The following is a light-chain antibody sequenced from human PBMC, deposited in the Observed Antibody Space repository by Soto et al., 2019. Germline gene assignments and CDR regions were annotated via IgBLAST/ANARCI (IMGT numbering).Light chain of an antibody. CDR2: DAS. Sequence: EIVMTQSPATLSVSPGERATLSCRASQSVRKNLAWYQHKPGQVPRLLIYDASTRATGVPVRFSGSGSETEFTLTISSLQSEDFAVYYCHQYSNWPLTFGGGTKVEIK. CDR1: QSVRKN. CDR3: HQYSNWPLT. V-gene: IGKV3-15*01. J-gene: IGKJ4*01.